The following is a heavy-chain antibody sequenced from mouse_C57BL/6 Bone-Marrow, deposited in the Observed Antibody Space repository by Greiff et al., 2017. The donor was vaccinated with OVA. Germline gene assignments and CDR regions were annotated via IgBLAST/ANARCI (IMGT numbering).Heavy chain of an antibody. CDR1: GYTFTSYW. CDR2: IYPGSGST. CDR3: ARSPNWDDFDY. V-gene: IGHV1-55*01. Sequence: QVQLKESGAELVKPGASVTMSCKASGYTFTSYWITWVKQRPGQGLEWIGDIYPGSGSTNYNEKFKSKATLTVATSSSTAYMQLSSLTSEDSAVYYCARSPNWDDFDYWGQGTTLTVSS. D-gene: IGHD4-1*01. J-gene: IGHJ2*01.